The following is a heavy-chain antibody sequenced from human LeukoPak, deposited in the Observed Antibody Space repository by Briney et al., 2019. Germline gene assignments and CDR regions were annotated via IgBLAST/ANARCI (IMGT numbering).Heavy chain of an antibody. CDR1: GFTFRSHA. CDR3: AKDFRIGYSAHFDY. J-gene: IGHJ4*02. D-gene: IGHD2-21*01. CDR2: IYENGGTT. V-gene: IGHV3-23*01. Sequence: GGSLRLSCIGSGFTFRSHAMSWVRQAPEKGLEFVSGIYENGGTTYYADSVKGRFSISRDNSKNTLYLQMDSLRGEDTAVYYCAKDFRIGYSAHFDYWGQGALVTVSS.